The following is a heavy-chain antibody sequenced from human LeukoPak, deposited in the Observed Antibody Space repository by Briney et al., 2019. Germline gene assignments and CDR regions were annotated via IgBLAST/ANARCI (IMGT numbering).Heavy chain of an antibody. V-gene: IGHV4-30-4*01. CDR1: GGSISSGDYY. CDR3: ASPSTIGYSSAWYVLADAFDI. J-gene: IGHJ3*02. Sequence: KTSETLSLTCTVSGGSISSGDYYWSWIRQPPGKGLEWIGYIYYSGSTYYNPSLKSRVTISVDTSKNQFSLKLSSVTAADTAVYYCASPSTIGYSSAWYVLADAFDIWGQGTMVTVSS. CDR2: IYYSGST. D-gene: IGHD6-19*01.